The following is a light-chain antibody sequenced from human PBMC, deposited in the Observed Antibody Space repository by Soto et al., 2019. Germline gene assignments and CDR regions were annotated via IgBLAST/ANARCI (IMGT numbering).Light chain of an antibody. V-gene: IGKV3D-7*01. Sequence: PGERVTLSCRASQSVSSSYLTWYQQKPGQAPRLLIYGASTRATSIPARFSGSGSGTDFTLTISSLQPEDFAVYYCQQDYHSITLGQGTRLEIK. CDR1: QSVSSSY. CDR3: QQDYHSIT. J-gene: IGKJ5*01. CDR2: GAS.